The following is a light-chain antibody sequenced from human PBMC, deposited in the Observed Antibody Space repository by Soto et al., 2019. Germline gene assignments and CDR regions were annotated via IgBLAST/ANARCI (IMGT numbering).Light chain of an antibody. CDR2: DDG. Sequence: SYELTQPPSVSVAPGRTATITCGGNNIGSKSVHWYQQRPGQAPVLVVYDDGDRPSGIPERFAGSNSGNTATLTISRVEAGDEADYYCQVWESSSGHYVFGSGTKGTVL. CDR3: QVWESSSGHYV. J-gene: IGLJ1*01. CDR1: NIGSKS. V-gene: IGLV3-21*03.